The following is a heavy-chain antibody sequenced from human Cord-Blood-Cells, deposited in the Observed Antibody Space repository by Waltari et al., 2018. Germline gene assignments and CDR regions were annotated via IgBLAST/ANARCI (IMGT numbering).Heavy chain of an antibody. CDR1: GGSFSGYY. D-gene: IGHD3-3*01. CDR3: ARVSWSGYYTDY. CDR2: INHSGST. V-gene: IGHV4-34*01. Sequence: QVQLQQWGAGLLKPSETLSLTCAVYGGSFSGYYWSWIRQPPGKGLEWIGEINHSGSTNYNPSRKSRVTISVDTSKNQFSLKLSSVTAADTAVYYCARVSWSGYYTDYWAREPWSPSPQ. J-gene: IGHJ4*02.